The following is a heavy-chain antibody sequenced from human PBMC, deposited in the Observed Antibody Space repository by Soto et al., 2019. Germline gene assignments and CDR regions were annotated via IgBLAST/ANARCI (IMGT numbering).Heavy chain of an antibody. CDR3: ARVSSTGSRPDY. V-gene: IGHV3-48*03. Sequence: EVQLVESGGGLVQPGGSLRLSCAASGFTFSSYEMNWVRQAPGKGLEWVSYISSSGSTIYYADSVKGRFTISRDNAKNSLYLQMNSLRAEDTAVYYCARVSSTGSRPDYWGQGTLVTVSS. J-gene: IGHJ4*02. D-gene: IGHD3-10*01. CDR2: ISSSGSTI. CDR1: GFTFSSYE.